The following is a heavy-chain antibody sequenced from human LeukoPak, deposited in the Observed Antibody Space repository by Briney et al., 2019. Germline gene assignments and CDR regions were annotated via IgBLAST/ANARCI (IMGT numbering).Heavy chain of an antibody. V-gene: IGHV4-38-2*01. J-gene: IGHJ3*02. D-gene: IGHD6-19*01. CDR1: GYSISGGYY. CDR2: IYHSGST. Sequence: SQTLSLTCAVSGYSISGGYYWGWIRQPPGKGLEWVGTIYHSGSTYYNPSLKSRVTISVDTSKNQFSLKLSSATAADTAVYYCARSYGSGLDAFDIWGQGTMATVSS. CDR3: ARSYGSGLDAFDI.